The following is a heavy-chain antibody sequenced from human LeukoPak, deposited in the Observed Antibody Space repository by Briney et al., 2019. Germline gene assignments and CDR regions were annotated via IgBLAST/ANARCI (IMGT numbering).Heavy chain of an antibody. Sequence: KPSGTLSLTCGVSGGSISGTNWWSWARQPPGQGLEWIGEISLAGQTNYNPSLNGRVTMSLDKSSNQLSLHLTSVTAADTATYFCSRESRPFCPFGYWGQGTLVIVSS. D-gene: IGHD2-2*01. CDR2: ISLAGQT. V-gene: IGHV4-4*02. CDR3: SRESRPFCPFGY. CDR1: GGSISGTNW. J-gene: IGHJ4*02.